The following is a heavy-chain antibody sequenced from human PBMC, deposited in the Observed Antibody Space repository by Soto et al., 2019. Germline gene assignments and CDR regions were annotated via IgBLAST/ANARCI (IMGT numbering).Heavy chain of an antibody. CDR3: ARGKEIPDFWNFDL. CDR2: INPNSGGT. Sequence: ASVKVSCKASGYSFTDHYMHWVRQAPGQGLEWMGWINPNSGGTKSTQRFQGRVTMTRDMSISTAYMELSRLRFDDTAVYYCARGKEIPDFWNFDLWGCGTLVTVSS. CDR1: GYSFTDHY. D-gene: IGHD2-2*02. J-gene: IGHJ2*01. V-gene: IGHV1-2*02.